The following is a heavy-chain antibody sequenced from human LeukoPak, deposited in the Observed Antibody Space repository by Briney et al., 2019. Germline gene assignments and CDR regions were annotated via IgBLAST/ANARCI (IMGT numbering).Heavy chain of an antibody. CDR3: ARIRMTIVTTGWGPDY. CDR1: GFTFSWYW. CDR2: IKQDGSET. Sequence: PAGGSLRLSCAASGFTFSWYWMSWVRQAPGKGLEWVANIKQDGSETYYVDSVKGRFTISRDNANNSLYLQLNSLRVEDTAVYYCARIRMTIVTTGWGPDYWGPGTLVAVSS. J-gene: IGHJ4*02. D-gene: IGHD4-11*01. V-gene: IGHV3-7*01.